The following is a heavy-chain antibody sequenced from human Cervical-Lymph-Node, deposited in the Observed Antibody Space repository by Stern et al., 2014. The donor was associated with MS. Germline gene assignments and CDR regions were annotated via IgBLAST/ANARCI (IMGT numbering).Heavy chain of an antibody. CDR2: IYPGDSEP. D-gene: IGHD6-13*01. CDR3: ARGRGIALRPDY. CDR1: GYSLTNTW. J-gene: IGHJ4*02. V-gene: IGHV5-51*03. Sequence: EVQLVQSGAELKKPGESLRISCKGSGYSLTNTWIGWVRQMPGKGLEWMGIIYPGDSEPRYSPSFQGKVTISADKSITTAYLQWSSLKASDTAMYYCARGRGIALRPDYWGQGTLVTVSS.